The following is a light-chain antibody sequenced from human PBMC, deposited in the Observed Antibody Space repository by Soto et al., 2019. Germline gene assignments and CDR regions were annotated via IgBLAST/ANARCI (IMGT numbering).Light chain of an antibody. CDR2: AAS. V-gene: IGKV1-9*01. Sequence: DIQLTHSPSFLSASVGDRVTMTCRASQGISTYLAWYQQKPGKAPKLLIYAASTLQSGVPSRFRGSGSGTEFALAISSLQPEDFATYSCKQLINYPQTFGQGTKVDX. CDR3: KQLINYPQT. J-gene: IGKJ1*01. CDR1: QGISTY.